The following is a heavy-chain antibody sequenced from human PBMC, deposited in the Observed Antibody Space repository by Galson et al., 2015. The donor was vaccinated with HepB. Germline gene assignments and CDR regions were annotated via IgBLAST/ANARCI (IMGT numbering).Heavy chain of an antibody. CDR2: FDPEDGET. CDR1: GGTFSSYA. Sequence: SVKVSCKASGGTFSSYAISWVRQAPGQGLEWMGGFDPEDGETIYAQKFQGRVTMTEDTSTDTAYMELSSLRSEDTAVYYCATEMATTGDYWGQGTLVTVSS. V-gene: IGHV1-24*01. CDR3: ATEMATTGDY. D-gene: IGHD5-24*01. J-gene: IGHJ4*02.